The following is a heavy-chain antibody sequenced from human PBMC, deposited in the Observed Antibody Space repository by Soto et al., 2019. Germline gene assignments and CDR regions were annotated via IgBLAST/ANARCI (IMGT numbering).Heavy chain of an antibody. V-gene: IGHV4-31*03. J-gene: IGHJ4*02. Sequence: PSETLSLTCTVSGGSISSGGYYWSWIRQHPGKGLEWIGYIYYSGSTYYNPSLKSRVTISVDTSKNQFSLKLSSVTAADTAVYYCARQGQGMVRGAPYYFDYWGQGTLVTV. D-gene: IGHD3-10*01. CDR2: IYYSGST. CDR1: GGSISSGGYY. CDR3: ARQGQGMVRGAPYYFDY.